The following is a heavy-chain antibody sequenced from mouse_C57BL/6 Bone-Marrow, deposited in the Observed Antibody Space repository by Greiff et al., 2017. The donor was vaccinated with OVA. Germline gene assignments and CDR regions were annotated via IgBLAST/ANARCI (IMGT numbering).Heavy chain of an antibody. CDR2: IDPSDSYT. V-gene: IGHV1-50*01. D-gene: IGHD3-3*01. CDR1: GYTFTSYW. Sequence: QVQLQQPGAELVKPGASVKLSCKASGYTFTSYWMQWVKQRPGQGLEWIGEIDPSDSYTNYNPKFKGKATLTVDTSSSTAYMQLNSLTSEDAAVYYCARGDGDWFAYWGQGTLVTVSA. J-gene: IGHJ3*01. CDR3: ARGDGDWFAY.